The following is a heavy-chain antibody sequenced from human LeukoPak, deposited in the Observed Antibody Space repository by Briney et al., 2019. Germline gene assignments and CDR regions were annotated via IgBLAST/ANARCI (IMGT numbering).Heavy chain of an antibody. V-gene: IGHV4-4*09. J-gene: IGHJ6*04. CDR3: ARRNHYFYSMDV. CDR1: GGSISSNY. Sequence: SETLSLTCTVSGGSISSNYWRWIRQSPVEGLEWIGYIFTSGSASYYPSLESGVAISVDTSENQFSMRLNSVTAADTAVYYCARRNHYFYSMDVWGKGTTVTVSS. CDR2: IFTSGSA. D-gene: IGHD1-14*01.